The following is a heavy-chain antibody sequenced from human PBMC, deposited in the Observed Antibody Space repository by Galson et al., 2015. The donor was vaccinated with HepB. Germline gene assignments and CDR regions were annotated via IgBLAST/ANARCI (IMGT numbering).Heavy chain of an antibody. V-gene: IGHV1-18*01. Sequence: SVKVSCKASGYTFTRYGFAWVRQVPGHGLEWMGWIGPLADRPHYAQKFQGSLTLTTDTSSSTDYMELRSLRSDDTAIYYCARDLMLSVVARDWIDPWGQGTLVIVST. CDR3: ARDLMLSVVARDWIDP. CDR1: GYTFTRYG. J-gene: IGHJ5*02. CDR2: IGPLADRP. D-gene: IGHD3-16*02.